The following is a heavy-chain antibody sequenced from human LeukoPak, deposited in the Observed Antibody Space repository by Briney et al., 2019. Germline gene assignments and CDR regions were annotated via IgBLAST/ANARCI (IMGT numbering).Heavy chain of an antibody. Sequence: ASVKVSCKVSGYTLTELSMHWVRQAPGKGLEWMGGSDPEDGETIYAQKFQGRVTMTEDTSTDTAYMELSSLRSEDTAVYYCATDPGGSSTFDYWGQGTLVTVSS. D-gene: IGHD1-26*01. CDR3: ATDPGGSSTFDY. CDR1: GYTLTELS. CDR2: SDPEDGET. J-gene: IGHJ4*02. V-gene: IGHV1-24*01.